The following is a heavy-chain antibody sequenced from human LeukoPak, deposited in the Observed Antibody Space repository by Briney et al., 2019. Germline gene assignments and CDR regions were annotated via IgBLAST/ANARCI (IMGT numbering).Heavy chain of an antibody. CDR1: GFTVSSNY. V-gene: IGHV3-66*01. Sequence: PGGSLRLSCAASGFTVSSNYMSWVRQAPGKGLEWVSVIYSGGSTYYADSVKGRFTISRDNSKNTLYLQMNSLRAEDTAVYYCARDFRRFGEYYFDYWGQGTPVTVSS. CDR2: IYSGGST. CDR3: ARDFRRFGEYYFDY. J-gene: IGHJ4*02. D-gene: IGHD3-16*01.